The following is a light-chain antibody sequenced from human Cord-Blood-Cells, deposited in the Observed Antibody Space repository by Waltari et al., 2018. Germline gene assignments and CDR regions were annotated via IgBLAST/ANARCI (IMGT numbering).Light chain of an antibody. CDR3: QQSYSTPQELT. J-gene: IGKJ4*01. CDR1: QSITSY. V-gene: IGKV1-39*01. Sequence: DIQMIQAPSCLSASVVDIVTITSRARQSITSYLNSYQHKPGKAPKLLIYAASSLQSGVASRFSGSGSGTDFTLTISSLQPEDFATYYCQQSYSTPQELTFGGGTKVEIK. CDR2: AAS.